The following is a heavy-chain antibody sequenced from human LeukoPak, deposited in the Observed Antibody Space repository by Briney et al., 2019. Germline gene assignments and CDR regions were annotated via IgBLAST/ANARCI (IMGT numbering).Heavy chain of an antibody. CDR2: ISGSGAST. J-gene: IGHJ4*02. D-gene: IGHD1-26*01. CDR3: AKDVGKWESLHFFDY. Sequence: GGSLRLSCLPSGFTLSTNAMSWVRQAPGKGLEWISGISGSGASTYYADSVKGRFTISRDDSRNTLYLQMNSLRGDDTAVYYCAKDVGKWESLHFFDYWGQGTLVTVSS. V-gene: IGHV3-23*01. CDR1: GFTLSTNA.